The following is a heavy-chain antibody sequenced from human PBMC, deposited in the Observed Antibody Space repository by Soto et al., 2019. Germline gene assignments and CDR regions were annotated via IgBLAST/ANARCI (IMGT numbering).Heavy chain of an antibody. CDR1: GGSISSYY. V-gene: IGHV4-59*01. Sequence: SETLSLTCTVSGGSISSYYWSWIRQPPGKGLEWIGYIYYSGSTNYNPSLKSRVTISVDTSKNQFSLKLSSVTAADTAVYYCAREQGRTARLDPWGQGTLVTVSS. CDR3: AREQGRTARLDP. CDR2: IYYSGST. J-gene: IGHJ5*02. D-gene: IGHD2-21*02.